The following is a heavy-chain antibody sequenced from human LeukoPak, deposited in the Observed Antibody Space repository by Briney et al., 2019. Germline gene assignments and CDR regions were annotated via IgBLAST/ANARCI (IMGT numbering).Heavy chain of an antibody. D-gene: IGHD3-16*02. V-gene: IGHV3-23*01. J-gene: IGHJ4*02. Sequence: PGGTLRLSCAASGFTFSSYGMSWVRQAPGKGLEWVSAISGSGGSTYYADSVKGRFTISRDNSMNTLYLQMNSLRAEDTAVYYCATQNNYVWGSYRSEYFDYWGQGTLVTVSS. CDR2: ISGSGGST. CDR1: GFTFSSYG. CDR3: ATQNNYVWGSYRSEYFDY.